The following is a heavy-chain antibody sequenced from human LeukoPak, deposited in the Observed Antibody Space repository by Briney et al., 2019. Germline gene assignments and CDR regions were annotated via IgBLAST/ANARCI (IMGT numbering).Heavy chain of an antibody. CDR2: IYYSGST. D-gene: IGHD1-26*01. V-gene: IGHV4-59*01. J-gene: IGHJ4*02. CDR1: GGSISSYY. Sequence: SETLSLTCTVSGGSISSYYWSWIRQPPGKGLEWIGYIYYSGSTNYNPSLKSRVTISVDTSKNQFSLKLSSVTAADTAVYYCARSSGGSTTDYWGQGTLVTVSS. CDR3: ARSSGGSTTDY.